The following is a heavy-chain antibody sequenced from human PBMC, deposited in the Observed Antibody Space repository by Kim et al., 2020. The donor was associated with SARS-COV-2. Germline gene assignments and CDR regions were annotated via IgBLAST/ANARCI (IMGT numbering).Heavy chain of an antibody. D-gene: IGHD6-13*01. V-gene: IGHV3-21*01. J-gene: IGHJ4*02. Sequence: VKGRFTISRDNAKNSLYLQMNSLRAEDTAVYYCAGNSGYSSSWYRGGFDYWGQGTLVTVSS. CDR3: AGNSGYSSSWYRGGFDY.